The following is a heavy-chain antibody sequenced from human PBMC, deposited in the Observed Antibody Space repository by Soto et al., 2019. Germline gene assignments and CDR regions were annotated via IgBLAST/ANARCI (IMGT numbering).Heavy chain of an antibody. CDR1: EDTFRNYA. D-gene: IGHD3-22*01. J-gene: IGHJ2*01. V-gene: IGHV1-69*06. Sequence: QVELVQSGAEVKKPGSSVKVSCQASEDTFRNYAISWVRRAPGQGLEWMGGIIPIFGTANYAQKFQGRVTITADTSANTVYLELSSLRSEDTAVYYCARTKYDSSAYYYWYLGLWGRGTLVTVSS. CDR2: IIPIFGTA. CDR3: ARTKYDSSAYYYWYLGL.